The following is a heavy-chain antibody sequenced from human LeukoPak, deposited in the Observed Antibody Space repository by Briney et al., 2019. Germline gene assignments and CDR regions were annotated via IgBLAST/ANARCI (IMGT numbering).Heavy chain of an antibody. V-gene: IGHV5-10-1*01. CDR1: GYDFTSYW. D-gene: IGHD1-26*01. CDR3: ARRGYDSGSYFNY. Sequence: GESLKISCKGSGYDFTSYWISWVRQMPGKGLEWMGRIDPSDSYTNYSPSFQGHVTISADKSISTAYLQWSSLKASDTAMYYCARRGYDSGSYFNYWGQGTLVTVSS. J-gene: IGHJ4*02. CDR2: IDPSDSYT.